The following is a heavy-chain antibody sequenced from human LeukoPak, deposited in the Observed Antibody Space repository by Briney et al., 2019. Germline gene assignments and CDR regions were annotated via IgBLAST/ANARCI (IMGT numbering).Heavy chain of an antibody. CDR1: GYSITSAYY. CDR2: FFLKGST. CDR3: ARDALRFLEWLSTDTKRNWFDP. Sequence: SETLSLTCTVSGYSITSAYYWGWIRQPPGKGLEWIGSFFLKGSTYYNPSLKSRVTISVDTSKNQFSLKLSSVTAADTAVYYCARDALRFLEWLSTDTKRNWFDPWGQGTLVTVSS. V-gene: IGHV4-38-2*02. J-gene: IGHJ5*02. D-gene: IGHD3-3*01.